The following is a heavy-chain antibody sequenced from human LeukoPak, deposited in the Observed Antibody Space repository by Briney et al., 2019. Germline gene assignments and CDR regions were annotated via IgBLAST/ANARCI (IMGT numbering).Heavy chain of an antibody. J-gene: IGHJ4*02. CDR1: GFTFSSYA. CDR3: VKDWGDYGMERQDY. V-gene: IGHV3-64D*09. CDR2: IGSNGGST. Sequence: GGSLRLSCSASGFTFSSYAMHWVRQAPGKGLEYVSAIGSNGGSTYYAESVKGRFTSSRDNSKNTLYLQMSSLRAEDTAVYYCVKDWGDYGMERQDYWGQGTLVTVSS. D-gene: IGHD4-17*01.